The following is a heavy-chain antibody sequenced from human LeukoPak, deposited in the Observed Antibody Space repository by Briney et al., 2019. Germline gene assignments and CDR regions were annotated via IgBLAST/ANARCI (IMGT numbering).Heavy chain of an antibody. Sequence: PSETLSLTCAVYGGSFSGYYWSWIRQPPGKGLEWIGEINRSGSTNYNPSLKSRVTISVDTSKNQFSLKLSSVTAADTAVYCCARGHRYCSSTSCLRGWFDPWGQGTLVTVSS. CDR3: ARGHRYCSSTSCLRGWFDP. J-gene: IGHJ5*02. CDR2: INRSGST. D-gene: IGHD2-2*01. CDR1: GGSFSGYY. V-gene: IGHV4-34*01.